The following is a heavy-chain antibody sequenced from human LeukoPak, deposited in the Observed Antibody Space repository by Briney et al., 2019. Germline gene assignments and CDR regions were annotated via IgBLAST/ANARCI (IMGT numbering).Heavy chain of an antibody. V-gene: IGHV3-53*01. J-gene: IGHJ5*02. CDR3: AIRHGSGKHWFDP. CDR2: IYSGAGT. CDR1: GFIVNSNH. D-gene: IGHD3-10*01. Sequence: PGGSLRLSCAASGFIVNSNHMNWVRQTPEKGLEWVSIIYSGAGTNYADSVKGRFTISRDNSKNTLYLQMNSLRAEDSAVYYCAIRHGSGKHWFDPWGQGTPVTVSS.